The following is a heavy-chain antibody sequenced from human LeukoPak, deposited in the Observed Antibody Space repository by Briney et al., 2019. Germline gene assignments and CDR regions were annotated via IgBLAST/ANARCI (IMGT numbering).Heavy chain of an antibody. Sequence: SETLSLTCAVYGGSFSGYYWSWIRQPPGKGLEWIGEINHSGSTNYNPSLKSRVTISVDTSKNQFSLKLSSVTATDTAVYYCSREVRVGFVYWGQGTLVTVSS. CDR3: SREVRVGFVY. J-gene: IGHJ4*02. CDR1: GGSFSGYY. V-gene: IGHV4-34*01. CDR2: INHSGST.